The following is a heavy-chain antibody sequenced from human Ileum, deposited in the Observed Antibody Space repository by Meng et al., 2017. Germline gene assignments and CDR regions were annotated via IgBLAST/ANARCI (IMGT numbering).Heavy chain of an antibody. CDR2: IYYSGNT. CDR1: GGPISSSRYF. V-gene: IGHV4-39*01. D-gene: IGHD2-2*02. Sequence: QLQLHESGPGLVKPSETLSLTCTISGGPISSSRYFWRWIRQPPGKAVEWIGSIYYSGNTFYNPSLSSRVTTSVDTSKNQVSLKLTSVTAADTAVYYCARGYCDSTICYNVGWFDPWGQGTLVTVSS. CDR3: ARGYCDSTICYNVGWFDP. J-gene: IGHJ5*02.